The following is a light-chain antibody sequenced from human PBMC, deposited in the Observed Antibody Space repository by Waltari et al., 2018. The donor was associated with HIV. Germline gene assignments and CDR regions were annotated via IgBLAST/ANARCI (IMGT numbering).Light chain of an antibody. CDR3: GTWDSSLSAVV. CDR2: DNN. Sequence: QSVLTQPPSVSAAPGQKVTISCSGSSSNTGNNYVSWYQQLPGTAPKLLIYDNNKRPSGMPDRFSGAKSGTSATLGITGRQTGDEADYYCGTWDSSLSAVVFGGGTKLTVL. J-gene: IGLJ2*01. CDR1: SSNTGNNY. V-gene: IGLV1-51*01.